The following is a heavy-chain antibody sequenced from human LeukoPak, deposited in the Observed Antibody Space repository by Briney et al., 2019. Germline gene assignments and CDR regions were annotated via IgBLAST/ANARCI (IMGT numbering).Heavy chain of an antibody. CDR2: IYYSGST. CDR3: ASPYYDSSGYYTDY. V-gene: IGHV4-31*03. CDR1: GGSISIGGYY. J-gene: IGHJ4*02. D-gene: IGHD3-22*01. Sequence: PSQTLSLTCTVSGGSISIGGYYWSWIRQHPGKGLEWIGYIYYSGSTYYNPSLKSRVTISVDTSKNQLSLKLSSVTAADTAVYYCASPYYDSSGYYTDYWGQGTLVTVSS.